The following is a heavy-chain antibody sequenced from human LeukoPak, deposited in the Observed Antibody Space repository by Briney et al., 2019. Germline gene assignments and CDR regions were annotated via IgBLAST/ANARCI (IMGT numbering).Heavy chain of an antibody. CDR3: APYCSGGSCTEY. Sequence: SETLSLTCAVYGGSFSGYYWSWIRQPPGKGLEWIGEIHHSGSTNYNPSLKSRVTISVDTSKNQLSLKLSSVTAADTAVYYCAPYCSGGSCTEYWGQGTLVTVSS. V-gene: IGHV4-34*01. J-gene: IGHJ4*02. CDR2: IHHSGST. D-gene: IGHD2-15*01. CDR1: GGSFSGYY.